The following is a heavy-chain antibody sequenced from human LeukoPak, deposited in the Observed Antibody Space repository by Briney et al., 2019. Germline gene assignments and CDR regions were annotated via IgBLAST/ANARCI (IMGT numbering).Heavy chain of an antibody. D-gene: IGHD3-22*01. Sequence: GGSLRLSCAASGFTFSSYAMSWVRQAPGKGLEWVSAISGSGGSTYYADSVKGRFTISRDNSKNTLYLQMNSLRAEDTAVYYCAKDPYYYDSSAPSWFDPWGQGTLVTVSS. CDR3: AKDPYYYDSSAPSWFDP. J-gene: IGHJ5*02. CDR2: ISGSGGST. V-gene: IGHV3-23*01. CDR1: GFTFSSYA.